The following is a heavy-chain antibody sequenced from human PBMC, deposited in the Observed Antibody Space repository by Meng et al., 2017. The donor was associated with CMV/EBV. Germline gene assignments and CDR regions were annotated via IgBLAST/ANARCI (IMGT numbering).Heavy chain of an antibody. V-gene: IGHV3-48*04. Sequence: GESLKISCAASGFTYSSYWMSWVRQAPGKGLEWVSYISSSGSTIYYADSVKGRFTISRDNAKNSLYLQMNSLRAEDTAVYYCAREPYSSGWWYYYGMDVWGQGTTVTVSS. CDR3: AREPYSSGWWYYYGMDV. D-gene: IGHD6-19*01. CDR2: ISSSGSTI. CDR1: GFTYSSYW. J-gene: IGHJ6*02.